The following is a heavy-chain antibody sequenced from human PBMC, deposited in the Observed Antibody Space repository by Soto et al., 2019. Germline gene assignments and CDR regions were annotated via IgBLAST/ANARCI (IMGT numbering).Heavy chain of an antibody. V-gene: IGHV4-59*01. CDR1: GGSISSYY. J-gene: IGHJ5*02. D-gene: IGHD5-12*01. CDR3: ARRGYSGYDFRNWFDP. CDR2: IYYSGST. Sequence: XAILSLTCTVSGGSISSYYWSWIRQPPGKGLEWIGYIYYSGSTNYNPSLKSRVTISVDTSKNQFSLKLSSVTAADTAVYYCARRGYSGYDFRNWFDPWGQRTLVTVSS.